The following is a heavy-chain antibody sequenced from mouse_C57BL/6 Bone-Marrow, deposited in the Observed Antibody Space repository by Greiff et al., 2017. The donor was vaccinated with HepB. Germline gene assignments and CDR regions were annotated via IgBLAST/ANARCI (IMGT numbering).Heavy chain of an antibody. J-gene: IGHJ3*01. Sequence: VQLQQSGPELVKPGASVKISCKASGYAFSSSWMNWVKQRPGKGLEWIGRIYPGDGDTNYNGKFKGKATLTADKSSSTAYMQLSSLTSEDSAVYFCARGLRPVGFAYWGQGTLVTVSA. CDR2: IYPGDGDT. V-gene: IGHV1-82*01. CDR1: GYAFSSSW. D-gene: IGHD1-1*01. CDR3: ARGLRPVGFAY.